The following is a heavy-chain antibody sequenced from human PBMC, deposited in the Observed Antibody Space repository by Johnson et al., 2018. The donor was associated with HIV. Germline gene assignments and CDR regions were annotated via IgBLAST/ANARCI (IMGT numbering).Heavy chain of an antibody. CDR1: GFTFSSYA. J-gene: IGHJ3*02. D-gene: IGHD2-15*01. Sequence: EVQLVESGGGLVQPGGSLRLSCAASGFTFSSYAVHWFRKAPGQGLEYVSCISSNGSCTYHAKSVKGRFTISRDNAKNKLYLQMGSLRAEDMAVYYCARGEDSYFDIWGQGTMVTVSS. CDR3: ARGEDSYFDI. V-gene: IGHV3-64*01. CDR2: ISSNGSCT.